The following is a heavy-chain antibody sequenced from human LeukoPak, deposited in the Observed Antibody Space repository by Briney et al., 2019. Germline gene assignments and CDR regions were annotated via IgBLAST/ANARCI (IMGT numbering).Heavy chain of an antibody. CDR3: ARPLRRATVFDY. J-gene: IGHJ4*02. V-gene: IGHV3-48*03. CDR1: GFTFCSYE. CDR2: ISSSGSTI. Sequence: PGGSLRLSCAASGFTFCSYEMNWVRQAPGKGLEWVSYISSSGSTIYYADSVQGRFTISRDNAKNSLYLQMNSLRAEDTAVYYCARPLRRATVFDYWGQGTLVTVSS.